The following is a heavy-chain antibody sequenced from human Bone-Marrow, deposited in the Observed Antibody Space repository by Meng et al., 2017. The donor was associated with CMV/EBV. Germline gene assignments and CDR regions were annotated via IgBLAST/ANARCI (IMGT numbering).Heavy chain of an antibody. V-gene: IGHV3-9*01. Sequence: GGSLRLSFAASGFTFDDYAMHWVRQAPGKGLEWVSGITWNSGSIDYADSVKGRFTISRDNAKNSLYVQMNSLRAEDTALYYCAKEAYCSSTSCYAGRGAFDIWGQGTMVTVSS. CDR2: ITWNSGSI. J-gene: IGHJ3*02. D-gene: IGHD2-2*01. CDR1: GFTFDDYA. CDR3: AKEAYCSSTSCYAGRGAFDI.